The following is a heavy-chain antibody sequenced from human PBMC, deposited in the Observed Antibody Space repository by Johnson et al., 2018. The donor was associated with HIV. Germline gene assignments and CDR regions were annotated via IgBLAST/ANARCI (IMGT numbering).Heavy chain of an antibody. CDR3: ARVGAVAGLYSI. D-gene: IGHD6-19*01. CDR1: GISFDDYG. CDR2: INWNGGST. Sequence: DVQVVESGGGVVRPGGSLRLSCAASGISFDDYGMSWVRQAPGKGLEWVSGINWNGGSTHHADSVKGRFTISRDNAKKSLYLQMNSLRAEDTALYYCARVGAVAGLYSIWGQGTMVTVSS. J-gene: IGHJ3*02. V-gene: IGHV3-20*04.